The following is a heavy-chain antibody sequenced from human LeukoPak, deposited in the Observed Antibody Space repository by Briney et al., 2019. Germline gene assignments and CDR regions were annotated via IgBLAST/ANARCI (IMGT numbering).Heavy chain of an antibody. CDR1: GLSISSYE. CDR3: AREPYDSGGG. D-gene: IGHD3-22*01. CDR2: ISSTGRIT. J-gene: IGHJ4*02. Sequence: GGSLRLSCVVSGLSISSYEMNWVRQAPGKGLEWVSYISSTGRITYYADSVRGRFTISRDDAKNSLYLQMNSLRAEDTAVYYCAREPYDSGGGWGQGTLVTVSS. V-gene: IGHV3-48*03.